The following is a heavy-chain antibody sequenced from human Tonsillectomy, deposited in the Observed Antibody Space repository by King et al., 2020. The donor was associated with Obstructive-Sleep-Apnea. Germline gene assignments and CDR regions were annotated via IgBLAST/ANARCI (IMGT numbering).Heavy chain of an antibody. CDR1: GYTFTGYY. CDR3: ARDMSAYDSTSPAY. J-gene: IGHJ4*02. Sequence: VQLVESGAEVKKPGASVKVSCEASGYTFTGYYIHWVRQAPGQGLEWMGWISPNSGATTYAQKFQDRVTMTRDTSISTAYTDLSRLRSDDTAIYYCARDMSAYDSTSPAYWGQGTLVTVSS. CDR2: ISPNSGAT. D-gene: IGHD3-10*01. V-gene: IGHV1-2*02.